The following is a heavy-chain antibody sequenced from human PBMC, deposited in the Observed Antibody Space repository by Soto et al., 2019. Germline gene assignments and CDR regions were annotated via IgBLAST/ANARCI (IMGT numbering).Heavy chain of an antibody. CDR1: GFNFSDYY. CDR3: ARGINRSGAY. Sequence: GGSLRLSCAGSGFNFSDYYMVWVRQAPGKGLEWVSSISRSGVNTHYADSVKGRFTISRDNARNSLYLQMDSLRADDTAKYFCARGINRSGAYWGQGTQVTGSS. J-gene: IGHJ4*02. CDR2: ISRSGVNT. D-gene: IGHD3-10*01. V-gene: IGHV3-21*01.